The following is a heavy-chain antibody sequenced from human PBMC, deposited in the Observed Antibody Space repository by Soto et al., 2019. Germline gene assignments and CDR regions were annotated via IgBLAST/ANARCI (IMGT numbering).Heavy chain of an antibody. D-gene: IGHD2-15*01. V-gene: IGHV1-69*13. Sequence: SVKVSCKASGGTFSSYAISWVRQAPGQELEWMGGIIPIFRTANYAQKFQGRVTITGDASTSTAYMEPSSLRSEDTAVYYCARSGYCSGGSCYLDRYWGQGTLVTVSS. CDR2: IIPIFRTA. J-gene: IGHJ4*02. CDR3: ARSGYCSGGSCYLDRY. CDR1: GGTFSSYA.